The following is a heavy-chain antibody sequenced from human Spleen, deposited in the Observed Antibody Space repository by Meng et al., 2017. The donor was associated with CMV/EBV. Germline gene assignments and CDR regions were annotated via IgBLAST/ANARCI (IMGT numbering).Heavy chain of an antibody. CDR2: ISGSGGST. J-gene: IGHJ4*02. D-gene: IGHD6-13*01. V-gene: IGHV3-23*01. Sequence: GGSLRLSCAASGFTFSSYAMSWVRQAPGKGLEWVSAISGSGGSTYYADSVKGRFTISRDNAKNTLHLQMNSLRAEDTAVYYCASSIAATGDYWGQGTLVTVSS. CDR3: ASSIAATGDY. CDR1: GFTFSSYA.